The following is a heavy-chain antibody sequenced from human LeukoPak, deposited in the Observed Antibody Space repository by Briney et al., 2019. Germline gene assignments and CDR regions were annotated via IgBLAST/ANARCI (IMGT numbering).Heavy chain of an antibody. Sequence: SQTLSLTCAISGDSVSSNTAAWNWVRQSPSRGLEWLGRTYYRSKWYYDYATSVSSRIAINPDTSKNLSSLQLNSVTPEDTAVYYCARDPGYYYGMDVWGQGTTVTVSS. D-gene: IGHD2-15*01. V-gene: IGHV6-1*01. CDR1: GDSVSSNTAA. CDR2: TYYRSKWYY. J-gene: IGHJ6*02. CDR3: ARDPGYYYGMDV.